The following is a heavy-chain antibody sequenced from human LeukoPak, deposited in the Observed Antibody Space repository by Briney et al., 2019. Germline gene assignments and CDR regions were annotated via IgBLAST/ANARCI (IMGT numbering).Heavy chain of an antibody. Sequence: GGSLRLSCAASGFTFSSYWMSWVRQAPGKGLEGVANIKQDGSEKYYVDSVKGRFTISRDNAKNSLYLQMNSLRAEDTAVYYCARGKARVVVAATPATYAFDIWGQGTMVTVSS. V-gene: IGHV3-7*01. J-gene: IGHJ3*02. CDR1: GFTFSSYW. D-gene: IGHD2-15*01. CDR3: ARGKARVVVAATPATYAFDI. CDR2: IKQDGSEK.